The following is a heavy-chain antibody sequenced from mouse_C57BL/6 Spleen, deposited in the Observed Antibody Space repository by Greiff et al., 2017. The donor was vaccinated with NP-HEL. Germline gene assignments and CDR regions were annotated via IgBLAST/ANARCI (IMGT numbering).Heavy chain of an antibody. V-gene: IGHV5-6*02. J-gene: IGHJ2*01. D-gene: IGHD1-1*01. Sequence: EVMLVESGGDLVKPGGSLKLSCAASGFTFSSYGMSWVRQTPDKRLEWVATISSGGSYTYYPDSVKGRFTISRDNAKNTLYLQMSSLKSEDTAMYYCARRVTTVGFGYWGQGTTLTVSS. CDR3: ARRVTTVGFGY. CDR2: ISSGGSYT. CDR1: GFTFSSYG.